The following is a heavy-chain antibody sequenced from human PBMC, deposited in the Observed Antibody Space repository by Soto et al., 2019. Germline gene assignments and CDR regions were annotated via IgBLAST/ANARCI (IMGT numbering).Heavy chain of an antibody. D-gene: IGHD4-17*01. V-gene: IGHV3-30-3*01. CDR1: GFTFSSYA. CDR3: ARTTLCNYGMDV. CDR2: ISYDGSNK. Sequence: GGSLRLSCAASGFTFSSYAMHWVRQAPGKGLEWVAVISYDGSNKYYADSVKGRFTISRDNSKNTLYLQMNSLRAEDTAGYYCARTTLCNYGMDVWGQGTTVTVSS. J-gene: IGHJ6*02.